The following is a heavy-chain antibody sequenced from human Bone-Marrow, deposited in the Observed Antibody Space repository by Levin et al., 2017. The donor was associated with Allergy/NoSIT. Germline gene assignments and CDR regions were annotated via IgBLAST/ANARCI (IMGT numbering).Heavy chain of an antibody. V-gene: IGHV3-33*01. D-gene: IGHD2-21*02. CDR1: GFTFSSYG. Sequence: GGSLRLSCAASGFTFSSYGMHWVRQAPGKGLEWVAVIWYDGSNKYYADSVKGRFTISRDNSKNTLYLQMNSLRAEDTAVYYCAREAYCGGDCSPGGNYFDYWGQGTLVTVSS. CDR3: AREAYCGGDCSPGGNYFDY. CDR2: IWYDGSNK. J-gene: IGHJ4*02.